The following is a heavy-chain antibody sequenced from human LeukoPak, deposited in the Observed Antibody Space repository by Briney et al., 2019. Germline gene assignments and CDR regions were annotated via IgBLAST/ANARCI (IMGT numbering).Heavy chain of an antibody. J-gene: IGHJ4*02. CDR1: GYTFTSYD. V-gene: IGHV1-2*02. CDR3: ARGVGGYSSGWYGY. Sequence: ASVKVSCKASGYTFTSYDINWVRQATGQGLEWMGWINPNSGGTNYAQKFQGRVTMTRDTSISTAYMELSRLRSDDTAVYYCARGVGGYSSGWYGYWGQGTLVTVSS. D-gene: IGHD6-19*01. CDR2: INPNSGGT.